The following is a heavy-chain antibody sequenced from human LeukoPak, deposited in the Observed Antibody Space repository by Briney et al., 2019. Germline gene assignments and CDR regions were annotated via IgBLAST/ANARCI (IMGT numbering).Heavy chain of an antibody. Sequence: ASVTVSCKVSGYTLTELSMHWVRQAPGKGLEWMGGFDPEDGETIYAQKFQGRVTMTEDTSTDTAYMELSSLRSEDTAVYYCATSACCTSAFDIWGQGTMVTVSS. CDR3: ATSACCTSAFDI. J-gene: IGHJ3*02. D-gene: IGHD2-8*01. CDR1: GYTLTELS. CDR2: FDPEDGET. V-gene: IGHV1-24*01.